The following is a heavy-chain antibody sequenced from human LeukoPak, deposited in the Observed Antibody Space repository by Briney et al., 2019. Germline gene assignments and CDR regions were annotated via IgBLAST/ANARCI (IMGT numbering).Heavy chain of an antibody. D-gene: IGHD2-2*01. CDR3: ARFDCSSTSCYHNY. CDR1: GFTFSNYW. V-gene: IGHV3-7*01. CDR2: IKQDGSEK. J-gene: IGHJ4*02. Sequence: GGSLRLSCAASGFTFSNYWMSWVRQAPGKGLEWVANIKQDGSEKYYVDSVKGRFTISRDNAKNSLYLQMNSLRAEDTAVYYCARFDCSSTSCYHNYWGQGTLVTVSS.